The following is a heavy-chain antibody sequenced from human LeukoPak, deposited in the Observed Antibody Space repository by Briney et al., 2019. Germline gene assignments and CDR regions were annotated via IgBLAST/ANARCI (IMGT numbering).Heavy chain of an antibody. J-gene: IGHJ4*02. CDR2: IKNKADRGEI. D-gene: IGHD1-26*01. CDR1: GFSFSDTY. CDR3: TTESSGSLPY. Sequence: PGGSLRLSCAASGFSFSDTYINWVRQIPGTGLEWVGLIKNKADRGEIEYAAPVKDRFTISRHDSKNTVYLQMSSLKTEDTAVYYCTTESSGSLPYWGQGTLVTVSS. V-gene: IGHV3-15*07.